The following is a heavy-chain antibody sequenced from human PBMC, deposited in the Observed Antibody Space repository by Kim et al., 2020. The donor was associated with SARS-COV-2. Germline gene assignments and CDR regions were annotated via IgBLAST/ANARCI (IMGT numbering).Heavy chain of an antibody. CDR3: ARAGCIAVAGTSCWFDP. D-gene: IGHD6-19*01. V-gene: IGHV3-7*01. J-gene: IGHJ5*02. Sequence: GGSLRLSCAASGFTFSSYWMSWVRQAPGKGLEWVANIKQDGSEKYYVDSVKGRFTISRDNAKNSLYLQMNSLRAEDTAVYYCARAGCIAVAGTSCWFDPWGQGTLVTVSS. CDR2: IKQDGSEK. CDR1: GFTFSSYW.